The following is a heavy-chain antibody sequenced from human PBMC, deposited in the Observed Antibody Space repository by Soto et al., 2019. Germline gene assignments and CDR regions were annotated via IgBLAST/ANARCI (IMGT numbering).Heavy chain of an antibody. J-gene: IGHJ6*02. V-gene: IGHV3-33*01. D-gene: IGHD6-13*01. CDR2: LWAGGNYA. CDR3: TRDTQQLANYGMDV. Sequence: QVRLVESGGKVFEPGRSQRLSCATSGFNFNCHGMHWVREAPGKGLEWVAHLWAGGNYAYYAYSVKGRFTISSDQSTNTLYLQMNSLGAEDTAVYYCTRDTQQLANYGMDVWGQGTTVTVSS. CDR1: GFNFNCHG.